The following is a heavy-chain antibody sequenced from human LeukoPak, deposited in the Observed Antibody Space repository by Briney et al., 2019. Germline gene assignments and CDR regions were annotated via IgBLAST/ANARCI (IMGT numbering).Heavy chain of an antibody. CDR1: GFTFSTYG. CDR3: ARTFDN. CDR2: IWYDGINK. Sequence: GGSLRLSCAVSGFTFSTYGMYWVRQAPGKGLEWVAVIWYDGINKYYADSVKGRFTISRDTAKNSLYLQMNSLRAEDTAVYYCARTFDNWGQGTLVTVSS. J-gene: IGHJ4*02. V-gene: IGHV3-33*03.